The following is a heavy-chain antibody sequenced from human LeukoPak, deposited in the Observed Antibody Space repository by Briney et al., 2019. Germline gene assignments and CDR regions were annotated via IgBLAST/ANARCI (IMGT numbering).Heavy chain of an antibody. J-gene: IGHJ4*02. Sequence: GASVKVSCKASGYTFTSYGISWVRQAPGQGREWMGWISAYNGNTNYAQKLQGRVTMTTDTSTSTAYMELRSLRYDDTAVYYCARDGGTIFGVVIPRYYFDFWGQGTLVTVSS. V-gene: IGHV1-18*01. CDR2: ISAYNGNT. D-gene: IGHD3-3*01. CDR1: GYTFTSYG. CDR3: ARDGGTIFGVVIPRYYFDF.